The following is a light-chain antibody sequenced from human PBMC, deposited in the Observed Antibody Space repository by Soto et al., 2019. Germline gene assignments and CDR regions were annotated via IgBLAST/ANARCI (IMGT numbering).Light chain of an antibody. Sequence: EIVMTQSPATLSVSPGERATLSCRASQSVSSNLAWYQQKPGQAPRLLNYDADSRATGIPAGFSGSGSRTEFTLIISSLQSEAFAFYYWQQYNNWPWAFGQGTKVDIK. CDR3: QQYNNWPWA. J-gene: IGKJ1*01. V-gene: IGKV3-15*01. CDR2: DAD. CDR1: QSVSSN.